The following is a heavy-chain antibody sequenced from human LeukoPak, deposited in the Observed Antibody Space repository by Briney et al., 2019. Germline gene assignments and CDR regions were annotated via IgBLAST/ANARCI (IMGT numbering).Heavy chain of an antibody. CDR2: ISYDGSNK. CDR1: GFTFSISW. Sequence: GGSLRLSCAASGFTFSISWMSWVRQAPGKGLEWVAVISYDGSNKYYADSVKGRFTISRDNSKNTLYLQMNSLRAEDTAVYYCAKEGGDDSSGYYNFDYWGQGTLVTVSS. CDR3: AKEGGDDSSGYYNFDY. V-gene: IGHV3-30*18. D-gene: IGHD3-22*01. J-gene: IGHJ4*02.